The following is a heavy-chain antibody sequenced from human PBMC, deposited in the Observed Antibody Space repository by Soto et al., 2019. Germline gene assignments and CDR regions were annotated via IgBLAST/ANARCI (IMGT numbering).Heavy chain of an antibody. CDR1: GFTFNIYP. CDR2: ISYDGRDT. Sequence: QVQLVESGGGVVQPGRSLRLSCAASGFTFNIYPMHWVRQAPGKGLESVAVISYDGRDTDYADSVKGRFTISIDNTKNILYLQMNSLLADDTAVYYCTRYSNGQYCDWLSPDIWGQGTMVTVS. V-gene: IGHV3-30*04. D-gene: IGHD3-9*01. J-gene: IGHJ3*02. CDR3: TRYSNGQYCDWLSPDI.